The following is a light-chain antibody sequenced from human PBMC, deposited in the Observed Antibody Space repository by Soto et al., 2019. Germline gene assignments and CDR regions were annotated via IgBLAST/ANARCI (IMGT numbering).Light chain of an antibody. CDR1: NXDXGGYNY. J-gene: IGLJ3*02. Sequence: QSALTQPRSVSGSPGQSVTISCTGTNXDXGGYNYVSWYQQHPGKAPKVMIYDVSRRPSGVPDRFSGSKSGNTASLTISGLQAEDEADYYCCSYAGTYNFWVFGGGTKLTVL. V-gene: IGLV2-11*01. CDR2: DVS. CDR3: CSYAGTYNFWV.